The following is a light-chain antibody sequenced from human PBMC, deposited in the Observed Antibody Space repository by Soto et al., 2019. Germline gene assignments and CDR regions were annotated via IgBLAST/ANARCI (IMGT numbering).Light chain of an antibody. V-gene: IGKV3-15*01. J-gene: IGKJ4*01. CDR2: GAS. CDR3: QQYIRWPLT. Sequence: THSPATVSLYTAERATLSCRASQDVSSNLAWYQQKPGQAPSLLIYGASTRATGTPARFSGSGSGTEFTLTISSLQSEDYAVYFCQQYIRWPLTFGGGTKVDI. CDR1: QDVSSN.